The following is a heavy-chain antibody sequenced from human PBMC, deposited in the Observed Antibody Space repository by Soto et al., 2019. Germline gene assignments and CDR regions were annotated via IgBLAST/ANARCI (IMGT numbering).Heavy chain of an antibody. CDR3: ARGTPSLAFDI. CDR1: GGTFSTYN. J-gene: IGHJ3*02. Sequence: QVQLVQSGAEVKETGSSVKVSCKASGGTFSTYNINWVRQAPGQGLEWMGRIIPMIGIENYAQKFQGRVTITADKSTSTAYMELSSLRSEDTAVYYCARGTPSLAFDIWGQGTMVTVSS. V-gene: IGHV1-69*02. CDR2: IIPMIGIE.